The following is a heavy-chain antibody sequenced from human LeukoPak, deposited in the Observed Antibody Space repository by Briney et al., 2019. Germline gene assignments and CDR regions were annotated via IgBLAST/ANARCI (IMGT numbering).Heavy chain of an antibody. CDR1: GYSFTSYW. D-gene: IGHD6-6*01. J-gene: IGHJ5*02. CDR3: ARRAAKLYSSSIDWFDP. V-gene: IGHV5-51*01. CDR2: IYPGDSDT. Sequence: GESLKISCKGSGYSFTSYWIGWVRQMPGKGLEWMGIIYPGDSDTRYSPSFQGQVTISADKSISTAYLQWSSLKASDTAMYYCARRAAKLYSSSIDWFDPWGQGTLVTASS.